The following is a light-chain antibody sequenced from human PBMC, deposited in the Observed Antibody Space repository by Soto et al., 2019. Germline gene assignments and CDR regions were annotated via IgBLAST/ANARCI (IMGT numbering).Light chain of an antibody. CDR1: QSISSN. CDR3: QQYTNWPT. CDR2: GAS. J-gene: IGKJ1*01. V-gene: IGKV3-15*01. Sequence: EIVMTQSPATLSVSPGERATLSCRASQSISSNLAWYQQKPGQAPRLLIYGASTRATGIPARFSGSGSGTEFTLTISSLQFEDFAVYYCQQYTNWPTFGQGTKVDIK.